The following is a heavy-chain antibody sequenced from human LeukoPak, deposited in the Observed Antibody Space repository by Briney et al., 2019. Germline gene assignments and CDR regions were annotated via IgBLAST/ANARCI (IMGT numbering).Heavy chain of an antibody. V-gene: IGHV4-39*07. CDR2: IYHSGST. CDR1: GGSISSSSYY. J-gene: IGHJ3*02. Sequence: MPSETLSLTCTVSGGSISSSSYYWGWIRQPPGKGLEWIGSIYHSGSTYYNPSLKSRVTISVDTSKNQFSLKLSSVTAADTAVYYCARTAYSSSSPDAFDIWGQGTMVTVSS. CDR3: ARTAYSSSSPDAFDI. D-gene: IGHD6-6*01.